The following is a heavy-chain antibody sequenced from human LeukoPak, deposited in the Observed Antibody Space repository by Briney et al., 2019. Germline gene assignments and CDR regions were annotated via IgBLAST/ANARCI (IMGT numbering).Heavy chain of an antibody. V-gene: IGHV3-30*04. CDR3: ARINYRPIIKFFDF. CDR1: RFTFRNYA. Sequence: GGSLRLSCAASRFTFRNYAMHWVRQAPGKGLEWVAVISSDGTNKDYADSVKGRFSISRDNSKNTLYLQMNRLRADDTAVYYCARINYRPIIKFFDFWGQGTLVTVSS. J-gene: IGHJ4*02. D-gene: IGHD4-11*01. CDR2: ISSDGTNK.